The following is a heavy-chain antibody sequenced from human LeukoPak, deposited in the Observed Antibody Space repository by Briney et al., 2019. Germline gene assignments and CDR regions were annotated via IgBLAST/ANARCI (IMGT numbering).Heavy chain of an antibody. CDR3: ARGRRSWLVQIPQSYFDY. CDR2: INHSGST. CDR1: GGSFSGYY. V-gene: IGHV4-34*01. D-gene: IGHD6-19*01. Sequence: SETLSLTCAVYGGSFSGYYWSWIRQPPGKGLEWIGEINHSGSTNYNPSLKSRVTISADTSKNQFSLKLSSVTAADTAVYYCARGRRSWLVQIPQSYFDYWGQGTLVTVSS. J-gene: IGHJ4*02.